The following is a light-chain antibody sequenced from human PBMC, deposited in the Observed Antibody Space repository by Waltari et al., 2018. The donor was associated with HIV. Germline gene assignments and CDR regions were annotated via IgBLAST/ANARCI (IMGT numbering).Light chain of an antibody. CDR3: QAWDSSTDVV. CDR2: QDT. CDR1: KLGDKY. J-gene: IGLJ2*01. V-gene: IGLV3-1*01. Sequence: SYEVTQPPSVSVSPGQTASITCSGDKLGDKYTCWYQQKPGQSPVLIIYQDTERPSGIPERFSGSNSVSTATLTISGTQPMDEADYHCQAWDSSTDVVFGGGTKLTVL.